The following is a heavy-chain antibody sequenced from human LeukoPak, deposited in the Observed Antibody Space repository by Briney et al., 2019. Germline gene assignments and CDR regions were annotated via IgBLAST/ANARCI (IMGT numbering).Heavy chain of an antibody. Sequence: ASVKVSCKASGYTFTGYYMHWVRQAPGQGLEWMGWINPNSGGTNYAQKFQGKVTMTRDTSISTAYMELSRLRSDDTAVYYCVRSIIKWELTHAFDIWGQGTMVTVSS. CDR2: INPNSGGT. D-gene: IGHD1-26*01. CDR3: VRSIIKWELTHAFDI. V-gene: IGHV1-2*02. J-gene: IGHJ3*02. CDR1: GYTFTGYY.